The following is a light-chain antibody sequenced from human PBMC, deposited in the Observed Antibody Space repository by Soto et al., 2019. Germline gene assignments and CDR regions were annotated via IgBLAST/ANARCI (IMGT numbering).Light chain of an antibody. CDR2: DAS. Sequence: EIVLTQSPATLSVCPGERATLSCRASQSVSGDLAWYHHKPGQAPRLLIYDASTRALDTPARFAGSGAGTEFTLTISSLQSEDFAVYFCQQYNNWPITFGQGTRLEIK. CDR1: QSVSGD. CDR3: QQYNNWPIT. J-gene: IGKJ5*01. V-gene: IGKV3-15*01.